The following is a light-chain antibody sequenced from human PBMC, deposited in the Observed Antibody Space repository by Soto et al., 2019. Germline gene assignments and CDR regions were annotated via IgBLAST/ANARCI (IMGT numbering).Light chain of an antibody. J-gene: IGKJ1*01. CDR1: QGINTW. V-gene: IGKV1D-12*01. CDR3: QQSYTFPWT. Sequence: DIQVTQSPSSVSASVGNRVTITCRASQGINTWLTWYQQKPGKAPKLLIFAASNLQSGVPSRFSGSGSCTDFTLTISSLQPEDFATYYCQQSYTFPWTFGHGTKVEMK. CDR2: AAS.